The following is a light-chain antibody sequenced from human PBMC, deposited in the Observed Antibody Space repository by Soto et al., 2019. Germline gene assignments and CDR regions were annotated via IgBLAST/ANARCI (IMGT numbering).Light chain of an antibody. Sequence: DIEMTQSPSTLSVSKGERVTLPCRASQSVSSRLAWYQQKPGQPPRLLIYGASTRATGIPARFSGSGSATDFTLTISSQPAEDVGHYCCQQYSNFRTFGQGTKVDIK. J-gene: IGKJ1*01. CDR2: GAS. V-gene: IGKV3-15*01. CDR1: QSVSSR. CDR3: QQYSNFRT.